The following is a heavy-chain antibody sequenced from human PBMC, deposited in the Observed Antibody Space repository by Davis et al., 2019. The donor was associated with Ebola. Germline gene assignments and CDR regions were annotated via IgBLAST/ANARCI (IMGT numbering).Heavy chain of an antibody. CDR2: AFKTGST. V-gene: IGHV4-39*02. Sequence: SETLSLTCTVSGDSISSNDYFWGWIRQPPGKGLEWIGSAFKTGSTYNNPSLQSRVIMSVDTSKSQFSLELSSVTAADTAVYYCAREIAATLDYWGQGTLVTVSS. J-gene: IGHJ4*02. D-gene: IGHD2-15*01. CDR1: GDSISSNDYF. CDR3: AREIAATLDY.